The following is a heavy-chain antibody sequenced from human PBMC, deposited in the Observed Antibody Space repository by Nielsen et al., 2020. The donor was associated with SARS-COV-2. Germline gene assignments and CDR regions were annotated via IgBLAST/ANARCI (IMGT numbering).Heavy chain of an antibody. CDR3: AKDHGDGYHDY. CDR2: TWSDGSDN. D-gene: IGHD5-24*01. CDR1: GFIFSNYD. J-gene: IGHJ4*02. Sequence: GESLKISCAASGFIFSNYDIHWVRRAPGKGLEWMAVTWSDGSDNYYADSVKGRFTISRDNAKNSLYLQMNSLRAEDTALYYCAKDHGDGYHDYWGQGTLVTVSS. V-gene: IGHV3-33*03.